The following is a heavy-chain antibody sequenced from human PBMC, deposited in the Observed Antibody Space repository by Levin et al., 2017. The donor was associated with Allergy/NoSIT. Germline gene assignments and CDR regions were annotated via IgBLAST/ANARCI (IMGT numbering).Heavy chain of an antibody. CDR3: ARGGAYDILTGYYYYYYGMDV. J-gene: IGHJ6*02. D-gene: IGHD3-9*01. V-gene: IGHV1-8*01. CDR1: GYTFTSYD. Sequence: GESLKISCKASGYTFTSYDINWVRQATGQGLEWMGWMNPNSGNTGYAQKFQGRVTMTRNTSISTAYMELSSLRSEDTAVYYCARGGAYDILTGYYYYYYGMDVWGQGTTVTVSS. CDR2: MNPNSGNT.